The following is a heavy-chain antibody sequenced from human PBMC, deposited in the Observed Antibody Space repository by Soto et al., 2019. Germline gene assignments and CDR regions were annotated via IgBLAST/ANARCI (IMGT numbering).Heavy chain of an antibody. V-gene: IGHV3-7*01. CDR2: IKQDGSDK. J-gene: IGHJ5*02. CDR1: GFTFCNSW. Sequence: GGSLRLACAASGFTFCNSWMSWVRQAPGRGLEWVANIKQDGSDKFYVDSVKGRSTISRDNAKNSLYLQMNNLRAEDTAVYYCAIQPAPWGQGTLVTVSS. CDR3: AIQPAP.